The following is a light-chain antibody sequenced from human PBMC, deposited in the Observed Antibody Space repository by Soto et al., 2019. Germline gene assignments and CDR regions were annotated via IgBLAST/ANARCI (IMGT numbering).Light chain of an antibody. V-gene: IGLV1-40*01. CDR1: SSNIGAGYD. J-gene: IGLJ2*01. Sequence: QSVLTQPPSLSGAPGQRVTISCTGSSSNIGAGYDVHWYQQLPGTAPKLLIYGNSNRPSGVPDRFSGSKSGTSASLAITGLQAEDEADYYCQSYDSILSVVFGGGTKLTVL. CDR3: QSYDSILSVV. CDR2: GNS.